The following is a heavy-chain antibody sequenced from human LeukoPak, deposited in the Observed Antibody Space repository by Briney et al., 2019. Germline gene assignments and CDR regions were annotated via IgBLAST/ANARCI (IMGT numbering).Heavy chain of an antibody. CDR3: AKDWAYSYYDSSAYYFFDY. V-gene: IGHV3-23*01. D-gene: IGHD3-22*01. J-gene: IGHJ4*02. Sequence: PGGSLRLSCAASGFTFSSYGMHWVRQAPGKGLEWVSAISGSGGSTYYADSVKGRFTISRDNSKNTLYLQMNSLRAEDTAVYYCAKDWAYSYYDSSAYYFFDYWGQGTLVTVSS. CDR1: GFTFSSYG. CDR2: ISGSGGST.